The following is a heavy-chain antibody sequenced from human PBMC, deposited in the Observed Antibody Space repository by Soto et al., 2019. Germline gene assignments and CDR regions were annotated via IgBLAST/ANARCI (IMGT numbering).Heavy chain of an antibody. CDR1: GYTFTSYV. J-gene: IGHJ4*02. CDR3: ARGVGCTNGVCPFDY. CDR2: IIANNGNT. V-gene: IGHV1-18*01. Sequence: ASVKVSFNASGYTFTSYVISWVRQAPGQGLEWMGWIIANNGNTNYAQKLQGRVTMTTDKSTSTAYMELSSLRSEDTAVYYCARGVGCTNGVCPFDYWGQGTLVTVSS. D-gene: IGHD2-8*01.